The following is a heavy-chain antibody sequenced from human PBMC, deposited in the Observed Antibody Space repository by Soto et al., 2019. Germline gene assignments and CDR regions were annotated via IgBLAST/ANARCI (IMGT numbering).Heavy chain of an antibody. V-gene: IGHV3-23*01. J-gene: IGHJ3*01. CDR1: GFTVSSHA. CDR2: VTADGGT. Sequence: EVQVLESGGGLVQPGGSLRLSCEGSGFTVSSHAMTWIRQAPGKGPEWVSTVTADGGTYYADSVKGRFAMSRDTSENTLYLQMNSLGAEDTAAYYCAPHVSCSGGSCQYDAFAFRGQGTMVTVSS. CDR3: APHVSCSGGSCQYDAFAF. D-gene: IGHD2-15*01.